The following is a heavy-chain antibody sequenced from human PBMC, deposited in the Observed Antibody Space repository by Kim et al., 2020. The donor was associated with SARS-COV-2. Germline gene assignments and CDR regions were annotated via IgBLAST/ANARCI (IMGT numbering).Heavy chain of an antibody. D-gene: IGHD3-10*01. CDR1: GFTFSSYA. CDR3: AKFYGSGSYYPYYYYGMDV. Sequence: GGSLRLSCAASGFTFSSYAMSWVRQAPGKGLEWVSAISGSGGSTYYADSVKGRFTISRDNSKNTLYPQMNSLRAEDTAVYYCAKFYGSGSYYPYYYYGMDVWGQGTTVTVSS. J-gene: IGHJ6*02. V-gene: IGHV3-23*01. CDR2: ISGSGGST.